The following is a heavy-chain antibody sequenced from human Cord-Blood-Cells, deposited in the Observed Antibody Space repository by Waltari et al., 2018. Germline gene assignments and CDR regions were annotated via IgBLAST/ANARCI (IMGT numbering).Heavy chain of an antibody. Sequence: QVQLQESGPGLVTPSETLSLTCTVSGGSISSYYWRWIRQPAGKGLEGIGSIYTSGSTNYNPSLKSRVTMSVDTSKNQFSLKLSSVTAADTAVYYCARDWVLVGATDPGMFDPWGQGTLVTVSS. V-gene: IGHV4-4*07. CDR2: IYTSGST. D-gene: IGHD1-26*01. CDR1: GGSISSYY. CDR3: ARDWVLVGATDPGMFDP. J-gene: IGHJ5*02.